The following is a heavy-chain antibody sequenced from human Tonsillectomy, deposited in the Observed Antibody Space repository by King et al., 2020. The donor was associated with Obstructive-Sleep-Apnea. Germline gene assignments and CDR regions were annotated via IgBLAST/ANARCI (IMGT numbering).Heavy chain of an antibody. J-gene: IGHJ6*02. CDR1: GFTFSSFA. Sequence: VQLVESGGGLVQPGGSLRLSCAASGFTFSSFAMTWVRQAPGKGLEWVSTVGGSGSGGSTHYPDSVKGRFTISRDDSKNSLFLQMSILRVDDTAFYYCAKEGPIAVAPSFYYGMDVWGQGTTVTVSS. V-gene: IGHV3-23*04. D-gene: IGHD6-19*01. CDR2: VGGSGSGGST. CDR3: AKEGPIAVAPSFYYGMDV.